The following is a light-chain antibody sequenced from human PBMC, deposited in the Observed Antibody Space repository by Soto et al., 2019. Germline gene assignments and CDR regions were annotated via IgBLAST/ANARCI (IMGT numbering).Light chain of an antibody. Sequence: DIQMTQSPSSLSASVGDRVTITCRASQDIRNNLGCYQQEPGKAPKRLQGGVPSRFSGSGSGTEFTLTISSLQPEDFATYYCLQHNAYPWTFGQGTKVDIK. CDR3: LQHNAYPWT. J-gene: IGKJ1*01. CDR1: QDIRNN. V-gene: IGKV1-17*01.